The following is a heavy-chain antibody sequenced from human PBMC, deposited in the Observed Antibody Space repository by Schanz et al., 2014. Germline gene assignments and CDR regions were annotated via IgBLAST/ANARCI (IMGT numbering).Heavy chain of an antibody. Sequence: GQLAESGGGLVQPGGSLRLSCAASGFTFSSYAIHWFRQPAGKGLEWVAVIWNNGVTKYYADSVRGRFTISRDRFQNTLYLRMSSLRAEDTAVYYCARPRFDYGEVDYWGQGTLVTVSS. V-gene: IGHV3-33*08. CDR1: GFTFSSYA. CDR2: IWNNGVTK. J-gene: IGHJ4*02. D-gene: IGHD4-17*01. CDR3: ARPRFDYGEVDY.